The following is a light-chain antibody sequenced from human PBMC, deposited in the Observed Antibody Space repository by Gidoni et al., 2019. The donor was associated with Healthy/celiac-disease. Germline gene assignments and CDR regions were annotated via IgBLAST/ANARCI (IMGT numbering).Light chain of an antibody. V-gene: IGKV1-5*03. Sequence: DIQMTQSPSTLSASVGDRVTITCRASQSISIRLAWYQQQPGKAPKLLIYKASSVESGVPSRFSGSGSRTEFTLTISSLQPDDFATYYCQQYNTYSSWTFGQGTKVEIK. CDR1: QSISIR. CDR3: QQYNTYSSWT. J-gene: IGKJ1*01. CDR2: KAS.